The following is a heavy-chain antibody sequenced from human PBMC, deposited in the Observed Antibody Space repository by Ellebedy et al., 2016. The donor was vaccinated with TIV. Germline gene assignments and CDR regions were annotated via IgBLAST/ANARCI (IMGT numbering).Heavy chain of an antibody. CDR2: IYYSGST. D-gene: IGHD6-19*01. Sequence: SETLSLTXTVSGGSISSDGYYWCWTRQPPGKGLEWIGSIYYSGSTYYNPSLKSRVTISVDTSKNQFSLKLSSVTAADTAVYYCASLKQWLVYFDYWGQGTLVTVSS. V-gene: IGHV4-39*07. J-gene: IGHJ4*02. CDR1: GGSISSDGYY. CDR3: ASLKQWLVYFDY.